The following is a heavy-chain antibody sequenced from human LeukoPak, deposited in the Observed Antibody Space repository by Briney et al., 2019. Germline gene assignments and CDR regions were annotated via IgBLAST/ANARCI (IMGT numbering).Heavy chain of an antibody. Sequence: SETLSLTCTVSGGSISSYYWSWIRQPAGKGLEWIGRIYIRGNTNYNPSLKSRVTMSGDMSKNQFSLKLSSVTAADTAVYFCARGPYSYDSSGAFDIWGQGTMVTVSS. CDR3: ARGPYSYDSSGAFDI. D-gene: IGHD3-22*01. V-gene: IGHV4-4*07. J-gene: IGHJ3*02. CDR1: GGSISSYY. CDR2: IYIRGNT.